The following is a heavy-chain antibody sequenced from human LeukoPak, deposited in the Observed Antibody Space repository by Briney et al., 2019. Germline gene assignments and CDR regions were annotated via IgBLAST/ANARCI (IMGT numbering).Heavy chain of an antibody. CDR2: IIPIFGTA. CDR3: ARDRDTAMVTDYDSNLFDP. J-gene: IGHJ5*02. CDR1: GGTFISYA. Sequence: ASVKVSCKASGGTFISYAISWVRQAPGQGLEWMGGIIPIFGTANYAQKFQGRVTITADESTSTAYMELSSLRSEDTAVYYCARDRDTAMVTDYDSNLFDPWGQGTLVTVSS. V-gene: IGHV1-69*01. D-gene: IGHD5-18*01.